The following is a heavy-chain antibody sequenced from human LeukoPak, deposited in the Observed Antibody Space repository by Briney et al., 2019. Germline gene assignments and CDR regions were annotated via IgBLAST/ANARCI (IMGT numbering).Heavy chain of an antibody. J-gene: IGHJ4*02. D-gene: IGHD3-9*01. CDR1: GFTFSDYY. V-gene: IGHV3-11*04. CDR2: ISSSGSTI. Sequence: GGSLRLSCAASGFTFSDYYMSWIRQAPGEGLEWVPYISSSGSTIYYADSVKGRFTISRDNAKNSLYLQMNSLRAEDTAVYYCARRRYDILTGSVEVGDYWGQGTLVTVSS. CDR3: ARRRYDILTGSVEVGDY.